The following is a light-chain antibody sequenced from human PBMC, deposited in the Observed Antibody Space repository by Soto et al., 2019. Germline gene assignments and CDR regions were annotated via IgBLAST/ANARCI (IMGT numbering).Light chain of an antibody. CDR2: EVS. CDR3: SSSTSSSPLYV. J-gene: IGLJ1*01. Sequence: QSALTQTASVSGSPGQSITISCTGTSSDVGGYNYVSWYQQNPGTAPKLMIYEVSNRPSGVSTRCSGSNSGNTASLTISGLQAEDEANYYCSSSTSSSPLYVFGTGTKVTVL. V-gene: IGLV2-14*01. CDR1: SSDVGGYNY.